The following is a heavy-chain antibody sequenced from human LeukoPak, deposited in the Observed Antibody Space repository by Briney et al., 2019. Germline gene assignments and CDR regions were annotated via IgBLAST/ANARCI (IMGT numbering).Heavy chain of an antibody. J-gene: IGHJ4*02. D-gene: IGHD6-19*01. Sequence: GGSLRLSCVASEFSFSSYWMSWVRQAPGKGLEWVSVIYGGGSTYYADSVKGRFTISRDTPKNTLYLQMNSLRVEDTAVYYCASWPVGWYGEDSWGQGTLVTVSS. CDR1: EFSFSSYW. V-gene: IGHV3-53*01. CDR3: ASWPVGWYGEDS. CDR2: IYGGGST.